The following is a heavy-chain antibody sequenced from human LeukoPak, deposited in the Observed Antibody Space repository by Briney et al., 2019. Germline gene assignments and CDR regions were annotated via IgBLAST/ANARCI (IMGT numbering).Heavy chain of an antibody. D-gene: IGHD5-24*01. CDR3: ARVGGMLTINNEAFDI. J-gene: IGHJ3*02. CDR1: GGSMKSYY. V-gene: IGHV4-59*01. CDR2: IYYSGST. Sequence: SETLSLTCTVSGGSMKSYYWNWIRQPPGKGLEWIGYIYYSGSTNYNPSLKSRVTISVDTSKNQFSLKLTSATAADTAICYCARVGGMLTINNEAFDIWGQGTVVTVS.